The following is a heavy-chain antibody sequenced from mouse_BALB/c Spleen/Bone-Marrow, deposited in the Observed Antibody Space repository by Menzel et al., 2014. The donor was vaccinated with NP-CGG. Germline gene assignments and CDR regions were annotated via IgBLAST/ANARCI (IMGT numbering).Heavy chain of an antibody. CDR3: TRGKGYTLDY. J-gene: IGHJ4*01. Sequence: QVQLQQSGAELVRPGASVKLSCKTSGYTFTSYWINWVKQRPGQGLGWIGNIFPSDSYSNYNQKFKDKATLTVDKSPSTAYMHLTSPTSEDSAVYYCTRGKGYTLDYWGQGTSVTVSS. CDR1: GYTFTSYW. V-gene: IGHV1-69*02. CDR2: IFPSDSYS.